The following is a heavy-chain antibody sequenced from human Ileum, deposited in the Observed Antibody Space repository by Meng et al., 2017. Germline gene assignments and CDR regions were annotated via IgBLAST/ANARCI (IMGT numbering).Heavy chain of an antibody. CDR3: ARGVGGYNGGGSDY. D-gene: IGHD5-24*01. V-gene: IGHV3-23*01. CDR1: GFTFSSYA. Sequence: GVLKISCAASGFTFSSYAMSWVRQAPGEGLEWVSSISGSTGSTFYADSVKGRFTVSRDNSKYTLYLHMNSLRAEDTAIYYCARGVGGYNGGGSDYWGQGTLVTVSS. J-gene: IGHJ4*02. CDR2: ISGSTGST.